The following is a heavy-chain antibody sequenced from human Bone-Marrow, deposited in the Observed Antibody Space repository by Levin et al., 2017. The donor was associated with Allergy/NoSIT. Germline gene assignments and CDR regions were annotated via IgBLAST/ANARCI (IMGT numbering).Heavy chain of an antibody. V-gene: IGHV4-59*01. CDR2: IYYSGST. CDR3: ARLRRQRLVRLGYFDY. J-gene: IGHJ4*02. D-gene: IGHD6-13*01. Sequence: TSETLSLTCSVSGGSINTDYWSWIRQPPGKGLEWIGYIYYSGSTNYNPSLKSRVTISVDTSKNQFSLKLSSVTAADTAVYYCARLRRQRLVRLGYFDYWGQGTLVTVSS. CDR1: GGSINTDY.